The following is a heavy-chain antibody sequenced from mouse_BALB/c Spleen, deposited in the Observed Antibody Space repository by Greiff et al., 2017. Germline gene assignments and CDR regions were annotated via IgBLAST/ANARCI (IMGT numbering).Heavy chain of an antibody. CDR3: ARYGNYDAY. J-gene: IGHJ3*01. Sequence: EVQLQQSGAELVRSGASVKLSCTASGFNIKDYYMHWVKQRPEQGLEWIGWIDPENGDTEYAPKFQGEATMTADTSSNTAYLQLSSLTSEDTAVYYCARYGNYDAYRGQGTLVTVSA. CDR1: GFNIKDYY. CDR2: IDPENGDT. D-gene: IGHD2-1*01. V-gene: IGHV14-4*02.